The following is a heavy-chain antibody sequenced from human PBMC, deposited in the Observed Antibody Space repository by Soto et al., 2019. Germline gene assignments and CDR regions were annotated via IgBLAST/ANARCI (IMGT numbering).Heavy chain of an antibody. J-gene: IGHJ6*02. D-gene: IGHD2-15*01. CDR2: INAGNGNT. CDR1: GYTFTSYA. CDR3: ERDHAVVVVAAYYYGMDV. Sequence: ASVKVSCKASGYTFTSYAMHWVRQAPGQRLEWMGWINAGNGNTKYSQKFQGRVTITRDTSASTAYMELSSLRSEDTAVYYCERDHAVVVVAAYYYGMDVWGQGTTVTVSS. V-gene: IGHV1-3*01.